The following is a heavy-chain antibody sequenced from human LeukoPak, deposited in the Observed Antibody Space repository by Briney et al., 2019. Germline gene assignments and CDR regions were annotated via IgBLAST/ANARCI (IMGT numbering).Heavy chain of an antibody. CDR2: IRGDNGNT. CDR1: GYTFSNYG. Sequence: ASVKVSCEASGYTFSNYGISWVRQAPGQGLEWVGWIRGDNGNTNYAQKLQGRVTMTTDTSTSTAYMELRSLRSDDTAVYYCARDPSGLLLDYWGQGTLVTVSS. CDR3: ARDPSGLLLDY. D-gene: IGHD2-21*02. V-gene: IGHV1-18*01. J-gene: IGHJ4*02.